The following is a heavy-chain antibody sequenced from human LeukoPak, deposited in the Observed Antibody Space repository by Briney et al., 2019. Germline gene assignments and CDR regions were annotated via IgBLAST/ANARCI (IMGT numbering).Heavy chain of an antibody. Sequence: PGGSLRLSCAASGFTFSDYYMNWIRQAPGKGLEWVSYISSSGYSIYYADSVKGRFTISRDNARNSLYLQMNSLRAEDTAVYYCARGEVAGLDFWGQGTLVTVSS. V-gene: IGHV3-11*01. CDR2: ISSSGYSI. D-gene: IGHD6-19*01. CDR1: GFTFSDYY. J-gene: IGHJ4*02. CDR3: ARGEVAGLDF.